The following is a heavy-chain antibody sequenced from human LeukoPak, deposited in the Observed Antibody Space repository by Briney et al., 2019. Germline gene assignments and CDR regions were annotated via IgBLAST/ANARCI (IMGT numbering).Heavy chain of an antibody. D-gene: IGHD3-10*01. V-gene: IGHV3-23*01. J-gene: IGHJ4*02. CDR1: GFTFSSYA. CDR3: AKTSPLNYGSGHRPYDY. CDR2: ISGSGGST. Sequence: TGGSLRLSCAASGFTFSSYAMSWVRQAPGKGLVWVSAISGSGGSTYYADSVKGRFTISRDNSKNTLYLQMNSLRAEDTAVYYCAKTSPLNYGSGHRPYDYWGQGTLVTVSS.